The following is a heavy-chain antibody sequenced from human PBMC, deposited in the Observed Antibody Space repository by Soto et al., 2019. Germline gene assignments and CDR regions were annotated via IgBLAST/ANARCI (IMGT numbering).Heavy chain of an antibody. V-gene: IGHV4-59*01. J-gene: IGHJ4*02. D-gene: IGHD2-21*02. CDR3: ARSPNLLDCGDGCSSRFDY. Sequence: QVQLQESGPGLVKPSETLSLTCTVSGGSISTYSWSWIRQPPGKGLEWIGYTDYSGSTNYNSSLKSRVSISVDTSKNQFSLKLSSVPAADTAVYYCARSPNLLDCGDGCSSRFDYWGQGTLVTVSS. CDR2: TDYSGST. CDR1: GGSISTYS.